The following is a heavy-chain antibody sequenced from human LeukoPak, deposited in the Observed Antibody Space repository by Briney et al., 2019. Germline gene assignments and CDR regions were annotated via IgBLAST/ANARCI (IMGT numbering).Heavy chain of an antibody. CDR1: GGSISSSSYY. CDR3: ARHIKGYSSSWYWFDP. Sequence: PSETLSLTXTVSGGSISSSSYYWGWIRQPPGKGLDWIGSIYYSGSTYYNPSLKSRVTISVDTSKNQFSLKLSSVTAADTAVYYCARHIKGYSSSWYWFDPWGQGTLVTVSS. J-gene: IGHJ5*02. V-gene: IGHV4-39*01. CDR2: IYYSGST. D-gene: IGHD6-13*01.